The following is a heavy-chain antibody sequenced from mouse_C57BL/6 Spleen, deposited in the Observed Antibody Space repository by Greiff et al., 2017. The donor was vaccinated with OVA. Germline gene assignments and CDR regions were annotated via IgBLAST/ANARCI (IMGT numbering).Heavy chain of an antibody. Sequence: EVQLQQSGTVLARPGASVKMSCKTSGYTFTSYWMHWVKQRPGQGLEWIGAIYPGNSDTRYNQKFKGKAKLTAVTSASTAYMELSSLTNEDSAVYYCTITTVVASYYFDYWGQGTTLTVSS. CDR1: GYTFTSYW. J-gene: IGHJ2*01. CDR3: TITTVVASYYFDY. D-gene: IGHD1-1*01. CDR2: IYPGNSDT. V-gene: IGHV1-5*01.